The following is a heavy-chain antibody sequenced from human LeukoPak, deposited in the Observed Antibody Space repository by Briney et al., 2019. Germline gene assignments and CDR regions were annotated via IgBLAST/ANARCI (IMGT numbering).Heavy chain of an antibody. CDR1: GFTFRSYG. CDR2: TSYDGSDK. J-gene: IGHJ6*02. V-gene: IGHV3-30*18. Sequence: GGSLRLSCVASGFTFRSYGMHWVRQAPGKGLEWVTFTSYDGSDKYYADSVKGRFTISRDNFKNTLYLQMNSLRLEDTAVYYCAKVRYDCYGMDVWGQGTTVTVSS. CDR3: AKVRYDCYGMDV. D-gene: IGHD3-9*01.